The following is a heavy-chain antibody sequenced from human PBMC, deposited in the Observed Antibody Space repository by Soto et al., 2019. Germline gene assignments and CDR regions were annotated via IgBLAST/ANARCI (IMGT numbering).Heavy chain of an antibody. CDR2: IYYNGST. CDR3: ARYRFSGNWSKFGY. V-gene: IGHV4-31*03. D-gene: IGHD6-13*01. Sequence: PSETLSLTCSVSGGSSSAYYWSWIRHHPGKGLEWIGNIYYNGSTYYTPSLKTRVTISLDTSKNQFSLKLSSVTAADTAVYYCARYRFSGNWSKFGYWGQGTQVTVSS. J-gene: IGHJ4*02. CDR1: GGSSSAYY.